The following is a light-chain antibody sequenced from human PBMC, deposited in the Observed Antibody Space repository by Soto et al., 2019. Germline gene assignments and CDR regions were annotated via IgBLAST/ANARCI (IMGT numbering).Light chain of an antibody. CDR3: LQDYNFPRT. Sequence: AIQMPQSPSSLSASVGDRVTITCRASQGIRDNLGWYQHKPGKAPQLLIYAASTLQSGVPPRFSGSGSGTDFSLTISSLQPEDFATYYCLQDYNFPRTFGQGTKVDIK. CDR2: AAS. V-gene: IGKV1-6*01. CDR1: QGIRDN. J-gene: IGKJ1*01.